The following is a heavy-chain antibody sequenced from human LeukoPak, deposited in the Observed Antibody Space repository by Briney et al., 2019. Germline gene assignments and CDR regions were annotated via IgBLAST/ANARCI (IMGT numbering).Heavy chain of an antibody. CDR1: GFTLSNYG. V-gene: IGHV3-30*02. D-gene: IGHD3-22*01. CDR3: VGGTRKDSYESSGYYSYFDY. CDR2: IWYYESNK. J-gene: IGHJ4*02. Sequence: GGSLRLSCAASGFTLSNYGMLCVRQTPGKGREWVSFIWYYESNKYYTDSVKGRFTISRDNSKNTLYLQMNRLRAEDTAVYYCVGGTRKDSYESSGYYSYFDYWGQGTLVTVSS.